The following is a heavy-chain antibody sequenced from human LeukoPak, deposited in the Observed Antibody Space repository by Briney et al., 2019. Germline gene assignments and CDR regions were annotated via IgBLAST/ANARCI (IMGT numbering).Heavy chain of an antibody. CDR3: ARDLATRQRTGLYDY. Sequence: PGGSLRLSCTVSGFTVSSDSMSWVRQAPGKGLEWVSFIYSGGSTHYSDSVKGRFTISRDNSKNTLYLQMNSLRDEDTAVYYCARDLATRQRTGLYDYWGQGTLVTVSS. D-gene: IGHD3-16*02. CDR2: IYSGGST. CDR1: GFTVSSDS. J-gene: IGHJ4*02. V-gene: IGHV3-53*01.